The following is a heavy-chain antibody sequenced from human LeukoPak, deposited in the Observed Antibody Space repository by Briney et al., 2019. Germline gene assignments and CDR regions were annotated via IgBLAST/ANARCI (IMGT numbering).Heavy chain of an antibody. CDR1: GDTFTSYY. CDR2: INPSGGST. CDR3: ARRELAGSTAYFDY. J-gene: IGHJ4*02. V-gene: IGHV1-46*01. D-gene: IGHD1-26*01. Sequence: ASVKVSCKASGDTFTSYYIHWVRQAPGQGLEWMGLINPSGGSTNYAQDFQGRVTMTRDTSTSTVYMELSSLRSEDTAVYYCARRELAGSTAYFDYWGQGTLVTVSS.